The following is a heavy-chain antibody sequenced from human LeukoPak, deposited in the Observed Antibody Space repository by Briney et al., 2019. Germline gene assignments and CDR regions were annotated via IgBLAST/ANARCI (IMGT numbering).Heavy chain of an antibody. CDR2: IYYSGST. CDR3: ARHPQYPGAYGFTGFDY. V-gene: IGHV4-59*08. CDR1: GGSISSYY. J-gene: IGHJ4*02. Sequence: SETLSPTCTVSGGSISSYYWSWIRQPPGKGLEWIGYIYYSGSTNYNPSLKSRVTISVDTSKNQFSLKLSSVTAADTAVYYCARHPQYPGAYGFTGFDYWGQGTLVTVSS. D-gene: IGHD3/OR15-3a*01.